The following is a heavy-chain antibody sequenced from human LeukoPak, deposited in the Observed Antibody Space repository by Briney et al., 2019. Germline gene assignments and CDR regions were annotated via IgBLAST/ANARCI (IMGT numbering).Heavy chain of an antibody. CDR2: ISGGGGST. CDR1: GLIVSSNY. J-gene: IGHJ4*02. CDR3: AKAPGGIVGY. D-gene: IGHD3-16*01. Sequence: GGSLRLSCAASGLIVSSNYMSWVRQAPGKGLEWVSAISGGGGSTYYADSVKGRFTISRDNSKNTLYLQMNSLRAEDTAVYYCAKAPGGIVGYWGQGTLVTVSS. V-gene: IGHV3-23*01.